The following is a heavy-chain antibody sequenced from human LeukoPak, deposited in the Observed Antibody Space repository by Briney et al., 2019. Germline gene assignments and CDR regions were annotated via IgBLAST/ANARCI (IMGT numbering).Heavy chain of an antibody. CDR1: GGSFSGYY. V-gene: IGHV4-34*01. CDR3: ARVRAAGETRRVYYYYGMDV. Sequence: SETLSLTYAVYGGSFSGYYWSWIRQPPGKGLEWIGEINHSGSTNYNPSLKSRVTISVDTSKNQFSLKLSSVTAADTAVYYCARVRAAGETRRVYYYYGMDVWGKGTTVTVSS. D-gene: IGHD4-17*01. J-gene: IGHJ6*04. CDR2: INHSGST.